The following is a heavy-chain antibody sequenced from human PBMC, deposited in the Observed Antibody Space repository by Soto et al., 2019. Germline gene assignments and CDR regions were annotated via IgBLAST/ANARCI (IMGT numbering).Heavy chain of an antibody. Sequence: TVGSLRLSCAASGFTFSSYAMSWVRQAPGKGLEWVSAISGSGGSTYYADSVKGRFTISRDNSKNTLYLQMNSLRAEDTAVYYCAKVNIVAANRGPFDYWGQGTLVTGSS. CDR1: GFTFSSYA. V-gene: IGHV3-23*01. J-gene: IGHJ4*02. D-gene: IGHD2-15*01. CDR3: AKVNIVAANRGPFDY. CDR2: ISGSGGST.